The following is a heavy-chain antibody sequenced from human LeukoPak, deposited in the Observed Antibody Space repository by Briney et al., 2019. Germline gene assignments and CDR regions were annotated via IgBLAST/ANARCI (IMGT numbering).Heavy chain of an antibody. Sequence: GESLKISCQGSGYDSGVSFTSHSIAWVRQMPGKGLEWMGIIYPRDSTTLYSPSFQGQVTISADTSIHTAYLQWISLKDSDTAMYYCATLRDGYHLYDYWGQGALVTVSS. D-gene: IGHD5-24*01. CDR1: GYDSGVSFTSHS. CDR3: ATLRDGYHLYDY. V-gene: IGHV5-51*01. J-gene: IGHJ4*02. CDR2: IYPRDSTT.